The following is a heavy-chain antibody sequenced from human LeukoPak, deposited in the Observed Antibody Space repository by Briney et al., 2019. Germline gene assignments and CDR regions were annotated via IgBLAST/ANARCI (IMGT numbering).Heavy chain of an antibody. CDR1: GYTFTSYG. CDR3: ARDTYSSSWYNWFDP. Sequence: GASVKVSCKASGYTFTSYGISWVRQAPGQGLEWMGWINPNSGGTNYAQKFQGRVTMTRDTSISTAYMELSRLRSDDTAVYYCARDTYSSSWYNWFDPWGQGTLVTVSS. D-gene: IGHD6-13*01. CDR2: INPNSGGT. J-gene: IGHJ5*02. V-gene: IGHV1-2*02.